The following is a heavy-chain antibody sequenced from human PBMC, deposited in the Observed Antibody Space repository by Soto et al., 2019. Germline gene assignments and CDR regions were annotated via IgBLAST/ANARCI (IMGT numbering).Heavy chain of an antibody. J-gene: IGHJ4*02. CDR3: SRSKYTGSSAYFDH. CDR1: GDSISSFY. V-gene: IGHV4-59*01. CDR2: VFHTGNT. Sequence: SETLSLTCSVSGDSISSFYWTWIRQSPGRGLEWIGYVFHTGNTNYNPSLKSRVTITVDTAKNRFSLKLGSVTAADTAVYYCSRSKYTGSSAYFDHWGPGVLVTVYS. D-gene: IGHD6-6*01.